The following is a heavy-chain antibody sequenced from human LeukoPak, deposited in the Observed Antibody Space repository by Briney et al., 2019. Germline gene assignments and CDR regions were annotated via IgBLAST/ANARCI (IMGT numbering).Heavy chain of an antibody. J-gene: IGHJ5*02. Sequence: SETLSLTCTVSGGSISSGNYYWSWFRQPPGKGLEWIGYIYYSGTTYYNPSLKSRVIISVDTSKNQFSLKLSSVTAADTAVYYCARVGRRYSSSSGNWFDPWGQGTLVTVSS. CDR2: IYYSGTT. D-gene: IGHD6-6*01. CDR1: GGSISSGNYY. CDR3: ARVGRRYSSSSGNWFDP. V-gene: IGHV4-30-4*01.